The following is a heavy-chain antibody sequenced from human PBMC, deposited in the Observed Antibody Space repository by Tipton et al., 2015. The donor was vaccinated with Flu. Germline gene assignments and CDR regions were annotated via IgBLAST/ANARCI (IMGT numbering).Heavy chain of an antibody. Sequence: TLSLTCTVSGASINSSSYYWGWIRQPPGKGLEWIGSIYYSGSTYYNPSLKSRVAISVDTSKNQFSLKLSSVTAADTAVYYCARDTIFGVAHWGQGTLVTVSS. CDR1: GASINSSSYY. CDR2: IYYSGST. CDR3: ARDTIFGVAH. V-gene: IGHV4-39*07. D-gene: IGHD3-3*01. J-gene: IGHJ4*02.